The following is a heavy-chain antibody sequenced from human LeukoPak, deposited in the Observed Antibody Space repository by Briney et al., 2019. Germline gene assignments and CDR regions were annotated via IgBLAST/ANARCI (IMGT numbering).Heavy chain of an antibody. CDR1: GGSVSSYY. J-gene: IGHJ4*02. D-gene: IGHD3-22*01. V-gene: IGHV4-59*02. CDR3: ARGGGSGYYPGDY. CDR2: IFYTGST. Sequence: SETLSVTCTVSGGSVSSYYWSWIRQPPGKGVECIGYIFYTGSTKSNPSLNSRVTISVDTSKNQFSLRLSSVTAADTAVYYCARGGGSGYYPGDYWGQGTLVTVSS.